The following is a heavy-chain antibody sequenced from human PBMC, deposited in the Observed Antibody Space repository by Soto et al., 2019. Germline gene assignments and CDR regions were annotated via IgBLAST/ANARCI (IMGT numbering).Heavy chain of an antibody. D-gene: IGHD3-10*01. CDR1: GGSISSSSYY. Sequence: SETLSLTCTVSGGSISSSSYYWGWIRQPPGKGLEWIGSIYYSGSTYYNPSLKSRVTISVDTSKNQFSLKLSSVTAADTAVYYCARTLRVEFGELLPFVDIWGQGTMVTVSS. CDR3: ARTLRVEFGELLPFVDI. J-gene: IGHJ3*02. CDR2: IYYSGST. V-gene: IGHV4-39*01.